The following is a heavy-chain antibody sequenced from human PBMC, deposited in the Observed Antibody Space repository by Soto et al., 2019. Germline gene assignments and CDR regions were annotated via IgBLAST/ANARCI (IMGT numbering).Heavy chain of an antibody. D-gene: IGHD3-3*01. Sequence: DVQLLESGGGLVQPGGSLRLSCAASGFSFSSYAMSWVRQAPGKGLEWVSTISGSDGKTFYVDSVKGRFSISRDTSKNTLYLQMNSLRADDTAVYYCARWSYLDYWGQGTRVTVSS. V-gene: IGHV3-23*01. CDR1: GFSFSSYA. CDR3: ARWSYLDY. CDR2: ISGSDGKT. J-gene: IGHJ4*02.